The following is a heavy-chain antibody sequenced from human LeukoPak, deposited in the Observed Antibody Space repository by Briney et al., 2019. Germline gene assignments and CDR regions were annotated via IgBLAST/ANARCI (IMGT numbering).Heavy chain of an antibody. CDR3: ARELDSGLDV. D-gene: IGHD3/OR15-3a*01. V-gene: IGHV3-48*01. Sequence: GGSLRLSCVGSGFTLSRYKMNWVRQAPGKGLEWVSNIDISGRTVYYGDSVRGRFTVSRDNARVSLHLQMAGLTVEDTAVYYCARELDSGLDVWGNGTAVTVSS. J-gene: IGHJ6*04. CDR1: GFTLSRYK. CDR2: IDISGRTV.